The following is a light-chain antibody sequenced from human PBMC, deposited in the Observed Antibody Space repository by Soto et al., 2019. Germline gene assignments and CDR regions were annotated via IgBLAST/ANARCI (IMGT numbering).Light chain of an antibody. CDR3: QQYKNWPRT. J-gene: IGKJ1*01. Sequence: EIVMTQSPATLSVSPGEGATLSCRASQSISRNLAWYQQRLGQTPRLLIYDASTRSTGTPARFSGSGSGTEFTLTISSLQSEDFAIYYCQQYKNWPRTFGQGTKVDIK. CDR2: DAS. CDR1: QSISRN. V-gene: IGKV3-15*01.